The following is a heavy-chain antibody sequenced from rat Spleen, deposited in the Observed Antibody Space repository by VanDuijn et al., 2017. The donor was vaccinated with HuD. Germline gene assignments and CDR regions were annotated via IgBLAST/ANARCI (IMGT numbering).Heavy chain of an antibody. CDR3: TRGGNYALDA. D-gene: IGHD1-11*01. V-gene: IGHV5S13*01. J-gene: IGHJ4*01. CDR1: GFTFSNYD. CDR2: ISPGGGNT. Sequence: EVQLVESGGGLVQPGRSLKLSCAASGFTFSNYDMAWVRQDSTKGLEWVASISPGGGNTYYRDSVKGRFTISRDNAKNTLYLQMDSLRSEDTATYYCTRGGNYALDAWGQGASVTVSS.